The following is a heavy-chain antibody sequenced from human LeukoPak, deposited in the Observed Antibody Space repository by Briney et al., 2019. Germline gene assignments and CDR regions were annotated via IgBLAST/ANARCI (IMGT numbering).Heavy chain of an antibody. CDR3: ARDRIRVQLWLGGMDV. J-gene: IGHJ6*02. Sequence: GGSLRLSCAASGFTFISYWMTWVRQAPGKGLEWVANIKEDGSEKFYADSVKGRFTISRDNANNSVYLQMNNLRAEDTAVYYCARDRIRVQLWLGGMDVWGQGTTVTVSS. V-gene: IGHV3-7*01. D-gene: IGHD3-22*01. CDR2: IKEDGSEK. CDR1: GFTFISYW.